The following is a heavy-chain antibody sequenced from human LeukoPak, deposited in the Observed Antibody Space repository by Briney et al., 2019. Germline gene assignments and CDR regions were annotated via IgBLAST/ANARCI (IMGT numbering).Heavy chain of an antibody. CDR3: ARQDYCSGGSCYDH. J-gene: IGHJ5*02. CDR2: IYYSGNT. V-gene: IGHV4-59*01. Sequence: SESLSLTCTVAGGSISRYYWSWIRQPPGKGLEWIRYIYYSGNTNYNPSLKSRVNISVDTSKTQLYLKLSSVTAEDTAVYYCARQDYCSGGSCYDHWGQGTLVTVSS. D-gene: IGHD2-15*01. CDR1: GGSISRYY.